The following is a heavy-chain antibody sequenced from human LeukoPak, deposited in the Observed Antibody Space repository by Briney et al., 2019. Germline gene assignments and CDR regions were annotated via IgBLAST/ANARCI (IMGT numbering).Heavy chain of an antibody. CDR2: INHSGST. CDR3: ARRGGNGSYRYFDY. J-gene: IGHJ4*02. Sequence: PSETLSLTCAVYGGSFSGYYWSWIRQPPGKGLEWIGEINHSGSTNYNPSLKSRVTISVDTSKNQFSLKLSSVTAADTAVYYCARRGGNGSYRYFDYWGQGTLVTVSS. D-gene: IGHD1-26*01. V-gene: IGHV4-34*01. CDR1: GGSFSGYY.